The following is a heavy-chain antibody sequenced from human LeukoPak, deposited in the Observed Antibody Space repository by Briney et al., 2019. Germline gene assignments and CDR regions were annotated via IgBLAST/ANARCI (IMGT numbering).Heavy chain of an antibody. CDR3: AREPIVVVPAATPYGMDV. D-gene: IGHD2-2*01. V-gene: IGHV4-4*07. Sequence: SETLSLTCTVSGGSISSYYWSWIRQPAGKGLEWIGRIYTSGSTNYNPSLKSRVTMSVDTSKNQFSLKLSSVTAADTAVYYCAREPIVVVPAATPYGMDVWGQGTTVTVSS. J-gene: IGHJ6*02. CDR1: GGSISSYY. CDR2: IYTSGST.